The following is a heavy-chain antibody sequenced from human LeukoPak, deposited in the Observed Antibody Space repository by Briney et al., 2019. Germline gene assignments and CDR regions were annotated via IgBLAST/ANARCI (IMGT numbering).Heavy chain of an antibody. CDR2: MNPNSGNT. CDR1: GYTFTSYD. V-gene: IGHV1-8*01. J-gene: IGHJ4*02. CDR3: ARAGITMVRGVDDFDY. D-gene: IGHD3-10*01. Sequence: GASVKVSCKASGYTFTSYDINWVRQATGQGLEWMGWMNPNSGNTGYAQKFQGRVTMTRDTSISTAYMELSRLRSDDTAVYYCARAGITMVRGVDDFDYWGQGTLVTVSS.